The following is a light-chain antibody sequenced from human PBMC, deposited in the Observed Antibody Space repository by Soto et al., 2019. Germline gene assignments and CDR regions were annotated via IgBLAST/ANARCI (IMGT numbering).Light chain of an antibody. CDR3: KQYNSYSWT. J-gene: IGKJ1*01. Sequence: DIQMTQSPSTLSASVGDRVTITCRASQSISSWLAWYQQKPGKAPKLLIYDASSLESGVPSRFSGSGPGTEFTLTISSLQPDDFATYFCKQYNSYSWTFGQGTKVEIK. CDR2: DAS. CDR1: QSISSW. V-gene: IGKV1-5*01.